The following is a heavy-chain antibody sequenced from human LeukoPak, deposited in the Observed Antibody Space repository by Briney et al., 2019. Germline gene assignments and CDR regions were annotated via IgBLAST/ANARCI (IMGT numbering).Heavy chain of an antibody. CDR2: ISYDGSNK. Sequence: GRSLRLSCAASGFTFSSYAIHWVRQAPGKGLEWVAIISYDGSNKYYADSMKGRFTISRDNSKKTLYLQMNSLRTEDTATYYCAKDFYDSRGYPSNWGQGTLVTVSS. J-gene: IGHJ4*02. V-gene: IGHV3-30-3*01. D-gene: IGHD3-22*01. CDR3: AKDFYDSRGYPSN. CDR1: GFTFSSYA.